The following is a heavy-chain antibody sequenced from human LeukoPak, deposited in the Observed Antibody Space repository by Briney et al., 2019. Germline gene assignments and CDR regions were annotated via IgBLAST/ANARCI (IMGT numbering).Heavy chain of an antibody. V-gene: IGHV4-30-4*08. Sequence: PSETLSLTCTVSGGSISSGDYYWSWIRQPPGKGLEWIGYIYYSGSTYYNPSLKSRVTISVDTSKNQFSLKLSSVTAADTAVYYCARGYSSGNWFDRWGQGTLVTVSS. J-gene: IGHJ5*02. CDR1: GGSISSGDYY. D-gene: IGHD2-15*01. CDR3: ARGYSSGNWFDR. CDR2: IYYSGST.